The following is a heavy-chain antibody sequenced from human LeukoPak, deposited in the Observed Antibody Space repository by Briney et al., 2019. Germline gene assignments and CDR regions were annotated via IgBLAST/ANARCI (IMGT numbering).Heavy chain of an antibody. CDR2: INPNSGGT. J-gene: IGHJ6*04. D-gene: IGHD2-15*01. CDR3: AGAQVVVVAASVYYYYGMDV. V-gene: IGHV1-2*04. Sequence: ASVKVSCKASGYTFTGYYMHWVRQAPGQGLEWMGWINPNSGGTNYAQKFQGWVTMTRDTSISTAYMELSRLRSDDTAVYYCAGAQVVVVAASVYYYYGMDVWGKGTTVTVSS. CDR1: GYTFTGYY.